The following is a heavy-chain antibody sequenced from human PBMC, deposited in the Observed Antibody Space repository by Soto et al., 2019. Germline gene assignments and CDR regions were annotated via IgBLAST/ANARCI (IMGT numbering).Heavy chain of an antibody. Sequence: GASVKVSCKASGGTFSSYAISWVRQAPGQGLEWMGGIIPIFGTANYAQKFQGRVTVTRDTPTTTVYMELSSLRSEDTAVYYCARVGPYYESSGYYYFDYWGQGTPVTVSS. CDR2: IIPIFGTA. CDR3: ARVGPYYESSGYYYFDY. D-gene: IGHD3-22*01. CDR1: GGTFSSYA. V-gene: IGHV1-69*05. J-gene: IGHJ4*02.